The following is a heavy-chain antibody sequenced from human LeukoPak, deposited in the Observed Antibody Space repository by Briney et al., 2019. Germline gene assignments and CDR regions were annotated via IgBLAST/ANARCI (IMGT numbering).Heavy chain of an antibody. J-gene: IGHJ4*02. V-gene: IGHV1-18*01. D-gene: IGHD6-13*01. CDR2: VSAYKGNT. CDR3: ARAPAAGATRVDY. Sequence: ASVTVSRKPSGYTFTSYGISWVRQAPGQGVEGVGWVSAYKGNTNYAQKLQGRVTMTTDTSTSTAYMELRSLRSDDTAVYYCARAPAAGATRVDYWGQGTLVTVSS. CDR1: GYTFTSYG.